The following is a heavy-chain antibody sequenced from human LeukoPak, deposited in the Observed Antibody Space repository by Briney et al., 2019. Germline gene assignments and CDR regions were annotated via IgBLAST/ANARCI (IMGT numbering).Heavy chain of an antibody. J-gene: IGHJ4*02. Sequence: SETLSLTCTVSGGSISTYYWSWIRRPPGKGLEWIAYIHASGPTNYNPSLRSRITISVDTSKNQFSLKLSSVTAADTAVYYCARHDAGIAARPFDNWGQGTLVAVSS. CDR2: IHASGPT. D-gene: IGHD6-6*01. CDR3: ARHDAGIAARPFDN. V-gene: IGHV4-4*09. CDR1: GGSISTYY.